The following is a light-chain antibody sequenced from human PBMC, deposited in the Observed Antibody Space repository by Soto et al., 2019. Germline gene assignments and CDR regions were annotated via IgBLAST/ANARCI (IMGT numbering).Light chain of an antibody. J-gene: IGLJ1*01. CDR3: CSYAGSSTYYV. CDR1: SSDVGSYNL. CDR2: EVS. V-gene: IGLV2-23*02. Sequence: QSVLIHPTPVSESPGQSLTISCPGTSSDVGSYNLVSWYQQHPGKAPHRMIYEVSKRPSGVSNRFSGSKSCNTASLTISGLQAEDEADYYCCSYAGSSTYYVFGTGTKVTVL.